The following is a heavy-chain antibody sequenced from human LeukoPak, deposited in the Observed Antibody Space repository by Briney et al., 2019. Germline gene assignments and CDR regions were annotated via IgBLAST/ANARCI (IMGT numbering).Heavy chain of an antibody. CDR2: ISSSSSSI. CDR1: GFTFDDYG. Sequence: GGSLRLSCAASGFTFDDYGMSWVRQVPGKGLDWVSSISSSSSSIYYADSVKGRFTISRDNAKNSLSLQMNSLRAEDTAVYYCARGRYTDYWGQGTLVTVSS. J-gene: IGHJ4*02. D-gene: IGHD5-24*01. CDR3: ARGRYTDY. V-gene: IGHV3-21*01.